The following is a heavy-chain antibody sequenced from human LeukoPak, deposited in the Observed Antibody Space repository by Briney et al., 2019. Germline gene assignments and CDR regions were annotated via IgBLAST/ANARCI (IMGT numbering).Heavy chain of an antibody. J-gene: IGHJ4*02. CDR3: ATGYSSTWYYFDY. D-gene: IGHD6-13*01. CDR2: IYHSGST. V-gene: IGHV4-61*01. CDR1: GDPISGYSDYTNYK. Sequence: SETLSLTCSVSGDPISGYSDYTNYKWTWIRQPPGKGLEWIGYIYHSGSTNYNPSLKSRVTISADTSKDQFSLKLASVTAADTAVYYCATGYSSTWYYFDYWGQGTLVTVSS.